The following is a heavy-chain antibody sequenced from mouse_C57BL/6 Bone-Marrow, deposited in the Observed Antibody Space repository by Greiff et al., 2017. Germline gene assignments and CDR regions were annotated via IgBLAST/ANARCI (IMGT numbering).Heavy chain of an antibody. CDR3: ARWAVPVPWYFDV. Sequence: VQLQQSGPVLVKPGASVKMSCKASGYTFTDYYMNWVKQSHGKSLEWIGVINPYNGGTSYNKKFKGKATLTVDKSSSTAYMALNSLTSEDSAVYYGARWAVPVPWYFDVWGTGTTVTVSS. J-gene: IGHJ1*03. V-gene: IGHV1-19*01. CDR2: INPYNGGT. D-gene: IGHD1-1*01. CDR1: GYTFTDYY.